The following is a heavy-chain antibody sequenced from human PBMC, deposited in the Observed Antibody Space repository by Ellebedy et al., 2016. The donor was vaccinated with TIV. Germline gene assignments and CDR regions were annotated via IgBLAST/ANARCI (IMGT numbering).Heavy chain of an antibody. CDR1: GYVFTAYY. J-gene: IGHJ6*02. D-gene: IGHD3-22*01. CDR3: ARVRRGSSGMDV. V-gene: IGHV1-2*02. CDR2: VNPDSGST. Sequence: ASVKVSCKTSGYVFTAYYIHWVRHAPGHGLEWMGWVNPDSGSTNFAQRFQGGVTMTRDTSVNTAYMELSRLESGDTATYYCARVRRGSSGMDVWGQGTTVTVS.